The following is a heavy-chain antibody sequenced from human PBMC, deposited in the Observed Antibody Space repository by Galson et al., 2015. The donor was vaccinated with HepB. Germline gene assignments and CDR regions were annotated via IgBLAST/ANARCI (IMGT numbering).Heavy chain of an antibody. CDR3: AAYGSGSDDAFDI. J-gene: IGHJ3*02. CDR2: ISGSGDNT. V-gene: IGHV3-23*01. Sequence: SLRLSCAASGFTFSSYAMSWVRQGPGKGLEWVSGISGSGDNTYYADSVKGRFTISRDNSNNTLYLQMNSLRAEDTAVYYCAAYGSGSDDAFDIWGQGTMVTVSS. D-gene: IGHD3-10*01. CDR1: GFTFSSYA.